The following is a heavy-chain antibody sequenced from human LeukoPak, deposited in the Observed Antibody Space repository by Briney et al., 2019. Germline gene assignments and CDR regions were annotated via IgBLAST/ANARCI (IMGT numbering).Heavy chain of an antibody. D-gene: IGHD1-1*01. CDR2: MPPETGKT. Sequence: ASVTVTFQTSGYTFTSYDYNWLRQPTAQGLEWMGCMPPETGKTGYPQTFQGRVTITRNTSTSTAFLELNSLTSEDTAVYYCARGVTTAPAGDYWGQGTPVTVSS. J-gene: IGHJ4*02. V-gene: IGHV1-8*01. CDR1: GYTFTSYD. CDR3: ARGVTTAPAGDY.